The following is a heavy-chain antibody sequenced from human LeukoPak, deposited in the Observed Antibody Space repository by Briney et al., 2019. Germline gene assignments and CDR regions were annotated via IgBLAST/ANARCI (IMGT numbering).Heavy chain of an antibody. Sequence: GGSLRLSCAASGFAFRSYGMHWVRQAPGKGLEWVALISDDGIKKYYGDSVKGRFGISRDNSKNALYLQMNSLRAEDTAVYYCAKELRGYSYGLRNNWFDPWGQGTLVTVSS. CDR2: ISDDGIKK. J-gene: IGHJ5*02. D-gene: IGHD5-18*01. CDR3: AKELRGYSYGLRNNWFDP. CDR1: GFAFRSYG. V-gene: IGHV3-30*18.